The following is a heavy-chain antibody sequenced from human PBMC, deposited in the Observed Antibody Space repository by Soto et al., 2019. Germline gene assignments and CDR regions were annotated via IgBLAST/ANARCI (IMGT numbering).Heavy chain of an antibody. CDR2: ISVSGGST. D-gene: IGHD2-15*01. Sequence: GGSLRLSCAASGFTFSSYAMSWVRQAPGKGLEWVSAISVSGGSTYYADSVKGRFTMSRDNSKNTLYLQMNSLRAEDTAVDYCAKVKGYCSGGSCRYYYYYYMDVWGKGTTVTVSS. V-gene: IGHV3-23*01. J-gene: IGHJ6*03. CDR1: GFTFSSYA. CDR3: AKVKGYCSGGSCRYYYYYYMDV.